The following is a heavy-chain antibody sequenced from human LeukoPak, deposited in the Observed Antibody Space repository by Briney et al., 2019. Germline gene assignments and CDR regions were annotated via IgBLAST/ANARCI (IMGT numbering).Heavy chain of an antibody. V-gene: IGHV3-53*01. CDR3: ARQSSRLTIFDY. J-gene: IGHJ4*02. CDR1: GFTVSSNY. D-gene: IGHD4/OR15-4a*01. Sequence: GGSLRLSCAASGFTVSSNYMSWVRQAPGKGLEWVSALYSGGTTYYADSVKGRFTISTDNSKSTLYLQMNSLRGEDTAVYYCARQSSRLTIFDYWGQGTLVTVPS. CDR2: LYSGGTT.